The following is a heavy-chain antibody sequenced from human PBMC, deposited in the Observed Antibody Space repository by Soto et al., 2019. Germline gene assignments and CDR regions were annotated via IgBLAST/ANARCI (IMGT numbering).Heavy chain of an antibody. CDR3: ARIRSSSSSTYYFDY. V-gene: IGHV2-70*01. J-gene: IGHJ4*02. CDR1: GLSLSTGGMC. Sequence: SGPTLVNPTQTLTLTCTFSGLSLSTGGMCVSWIRQPPGKALEWLALIDWDDDKYYSTSLKTRLTISKDTSKNQVVLTMTNMDPVDTATYYCARIRSSSSSTYYFDYWGQGTLVTVSS. D-gene: IGHD6-6*01. CDR2: IDWDDDK.